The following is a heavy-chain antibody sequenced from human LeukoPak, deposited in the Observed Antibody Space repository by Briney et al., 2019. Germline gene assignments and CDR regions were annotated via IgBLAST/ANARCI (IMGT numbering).Heavy chain of an antibody. Sequence: SGGSLRLSCAASGFTFGDYAMHWVRQGPGKGLEWVSGISWNSGSIYYADSVKGRFTISRDNAKNSLYLQMNSLRAEDTAVYYCARFIAAPYYFDYWGRGTLVTVSS. CDR3: ARFIAAPYYFDY. D-gene: IGHD6-13*01. CDR2: ISWNSGSI. J-gene: IGHJ4*02. V-gene: IGHV3-9*01. CDR1: GFTFGDYA.